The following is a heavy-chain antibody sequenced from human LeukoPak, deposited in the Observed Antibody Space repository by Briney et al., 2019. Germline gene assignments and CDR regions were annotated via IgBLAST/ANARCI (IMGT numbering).Heavy chain of an antibody. V-gene: IGHV4-59*08. J-gene: IGHJ4*02. D-gene: IGHD3-16*01. Sequence: SETLSLTCTVSGGSVSSDYWTWIRQPPGKGLEWIGHLYDSGSTNYNPSRKSRDTISVDTSKNLFSLKLTSVSAADTAVYYCARRTFRSTYYFFAYWGQGTLVTVSS. CDR2: LYDSGST. CDR3: ARRTFRSTYYFFAY. CDR1: GGSVSSDY.